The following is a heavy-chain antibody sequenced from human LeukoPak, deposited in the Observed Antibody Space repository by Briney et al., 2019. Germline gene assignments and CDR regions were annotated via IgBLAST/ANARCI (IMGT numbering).Heavy chain of an antibody. Sequence: SVKVSCKASGGTFSSYAISWVRQAPGQGLEWMGGIIPIFGTANYAQKFQGRVTITADKSTSTAYMELSSLRSEDTAVYYCASSDYGDYVRDYYYYMDVWGRGTTVTVSS. J-gene: IGHJ6*03. D-gene: IGHD4-17*01. V-gene: IGHV1-69*06. CDR3: ASSDYGDYVRDYYYYMDV. CDR2: IIPIFGTA. CDR1: GGTFSSYA.